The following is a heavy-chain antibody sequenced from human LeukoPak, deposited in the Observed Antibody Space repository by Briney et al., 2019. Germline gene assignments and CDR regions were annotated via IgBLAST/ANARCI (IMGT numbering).Heavy chain of an antibody. CDR1: GFTFSSYG. J-gene: IGHJ4*02. CDR3: ARDYYYDSSGHLNY. D-gene: IGHD3-22*01. Sequence: GRSLRLSCAASGFTFSSYGMHWVRQAPGKGLEWVAVIWYDGSNKYYADSVKGRFTISRDNSKNTLYLQMNSLRAEDTAVYYCARDYYYDSSGHLNYWGQGTLVTVSS. V-gene: IGHV3-33*01. CDR2: IWYDGSNK.